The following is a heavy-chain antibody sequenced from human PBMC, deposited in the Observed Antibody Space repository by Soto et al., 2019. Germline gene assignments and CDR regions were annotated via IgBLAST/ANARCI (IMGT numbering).Heavy chain of an antibody. J-gene: IGHJ4*02. CDR2: INHSGST. Sequence: SETLSLTCAVYGGSFSGYYWSWIRQPPGRGLEWIGEINHSGSTNYSPSLKSRVTISVDTSKNQFSLKLSSVTAADTAVYYCAAARYGSSWYGSYSDYWGQGTLVTVSS. CDR1: GGSFSGYY. V-gene: IGHV4-34*01. D-gene: IGHD6-13*01. CDR3: AAARYGSSWYGSYSDY.